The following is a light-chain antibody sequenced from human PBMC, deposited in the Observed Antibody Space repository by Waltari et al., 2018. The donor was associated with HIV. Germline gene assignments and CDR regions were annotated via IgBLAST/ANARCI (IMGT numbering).Light chain of an antibody. CDR1: NSNVANNC. Sequence: QSVLTQPPSVSAAPGQTVTISCSGDNSNVANNCLSWYQQLPGRAPRLLIYDNEKRPSRIPDRFSAFKAGMSATLVITGLQIVDEADYYCGTWDSSLSLYVFGTGTTVAVL. CDR3: GTWDSSLSLYV. V-gene: IGLV1-51*01. CDR2: DNE. J-gene: IGLJ1*01.